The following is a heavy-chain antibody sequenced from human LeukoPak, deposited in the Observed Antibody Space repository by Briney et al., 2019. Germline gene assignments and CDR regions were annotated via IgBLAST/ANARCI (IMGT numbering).Heavy chain of an antibody. Sequence: GGSLRLSCAASGFTFSSYAMSWVRQAPGKGLEWVSAISGSGGNTYFADSVRGRFTISRDNSKDTVSLQMESLRAEDTALYYCAKDYAVGSIDYWGQGTLVTVSS. D-gene: IGHD3-16*01. CDR2: ISGSGGNT. CDR3: AKDYAVGSIDY. V-gene: IGHV3-23*01. CDR1: GFTFSSYA. J-gene: IGHJ4*02.